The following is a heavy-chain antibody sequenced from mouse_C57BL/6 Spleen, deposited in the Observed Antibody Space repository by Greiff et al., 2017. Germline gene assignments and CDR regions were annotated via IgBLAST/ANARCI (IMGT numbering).Heavy chain of an antibody. D-gene: IGHD1-1*01. CDR3: AREGGSSYDYAMDY. CDR1: GYTFTNYW. Sequence: QVQLQQSGAELVRPGTSVKMSCKASGYTFTNYWIGWAKQRPGHGFEWIGDIYPGGGYTNYNEKFKGKATLTADKSSSTAYMQFSSLTSEDSAIYYCAREGGSSYDYAMDYWGQGTSVTVSS. CDR2: IYPGGGYT. J-gene: IGHJ4*01. V-gene: IGHV1-63*01.